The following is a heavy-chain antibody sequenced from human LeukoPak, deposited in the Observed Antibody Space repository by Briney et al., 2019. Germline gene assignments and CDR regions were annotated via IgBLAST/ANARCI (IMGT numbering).Heavy chain of an antibody. J-gene: IGHJ4*02. CDR1: GGSISSGGYY. V-gene: IGHV4-31*03. CDR2: IYYSGST. Sequence: SETLSLTCTVSGGSISSGGYYWSWIRQHPGKGLEWIGYIYYSGSTYYNPSLKSRVTISVDTSENQFSLKLSSVTAADTAVYYCVRIFGVAVIDYWGQGTLVTVSS. D-gene: IGHD3-3*01. CDR3: VRIFGVAVIDY.